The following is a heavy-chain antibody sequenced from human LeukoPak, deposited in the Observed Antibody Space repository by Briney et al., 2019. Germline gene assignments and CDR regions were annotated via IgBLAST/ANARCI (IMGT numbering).Heavy chain of an antibody. CDR1: GFTFSNAW. V-gene: IGHV3-15*01. J-gene: IGHJ3*02. CDR2: IKSKTDGGTT. D-gene: IGHD3-10*01. CDR3: ATASITRSAFDI. Sequence: PGGSLRLSCAASGFTFSNAWMSWVRRAPGKGLEWVGRIKSKTDGGTTDYAAPVKGRFTISRDDSRTTLYLQMNSLKTEDTAVYYCATASITRSAFDIWGQGTMVTVSS.